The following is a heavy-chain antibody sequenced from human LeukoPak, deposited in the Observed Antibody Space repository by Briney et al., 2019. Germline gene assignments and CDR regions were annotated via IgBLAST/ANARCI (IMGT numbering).Heavy chain of an antibody. V-gene: IGHV4-30-2*01. D-gene: IGHD5-24*01. Sequence: SETLSLTCTVSGGSISSGGYYWSWIRQPPGKGLEWIGYIYHSGSTYYNPSLKSRVTISVDRSKNQFSLKLSSVTAADTAVYYCAREYRDGSRRYFDYWGQGTLVTVSS. CDR2: IYHSGST. J-gene: IGHJ4*02. CDR1: GGSISSGGYY. CDR3: AREYRDGSRRYFDY.